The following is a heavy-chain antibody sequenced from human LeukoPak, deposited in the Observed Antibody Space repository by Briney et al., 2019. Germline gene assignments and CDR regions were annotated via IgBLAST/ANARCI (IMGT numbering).Heavy chain of an antibody. CDR3: TRDIELST. J-gene: IGHJ3*01. CDR1: GFTFGDSA. Sequence: GGSLRLSCAASGFTFGDSAMSWVRQAPGKGLEWVSLISFSGDTTFYADSVKGRFTISRDNAKDTLYLQMNSLRAEDTAIYYCTRDIELSTWGLGTTVTVSS. V-gene: IGHV3-23*01. CDR2: ISFSGDTT. D-gene: IGHD3-16*02.